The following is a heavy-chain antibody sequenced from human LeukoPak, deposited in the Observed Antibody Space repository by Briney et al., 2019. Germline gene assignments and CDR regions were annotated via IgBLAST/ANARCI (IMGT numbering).Heavy chain of an antibody. CDR2: IYTSGST. V-gene: IGHV4-4*07. Sequence: SETLSLTCTVSGGSISSYYWSWIRQPAGKGLEGIGRIYTSGSTNYTPSLKSRVTMSVDTSKNQFSLKLSSVTAADTAVYYCARDRRTASRAFDIWGQGTMVTVSS. CDR1: GGSISSYY. D-gene: IGHD2-21*01. CDR3: ARDRRTASRAFDI. J-gene: IGHJ3*02.